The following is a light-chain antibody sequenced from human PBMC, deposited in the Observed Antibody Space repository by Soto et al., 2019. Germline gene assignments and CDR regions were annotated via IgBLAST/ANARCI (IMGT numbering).Light chain of an antibody. CDR3: QQRYNWPIT. CDR1: QSVSGY. CDR2: ADS. V-gene: IGKV3-11*01. Sequence: IVLTQSPATLSVSAGGTVTLSCKASQSVSGYIGWYQQKPGQAPRLLIYADSNRATGIPVRFSGSGSGTEFTLTISSLQPEDFSVYYCQQRYNWPITFGQGTRLEI. J-gene: IGKJ5*01.